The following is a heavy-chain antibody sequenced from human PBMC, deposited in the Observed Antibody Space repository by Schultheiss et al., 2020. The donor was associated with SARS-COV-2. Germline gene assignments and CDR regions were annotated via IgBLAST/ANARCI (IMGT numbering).Heavy chain of an antibody. V-gene: IGHV3-15*01. D-gene: IGHD3-22*01. CDR1: GFTFTNAW. CDR2: VKSKTDGGTT. CDR3: TTELDDTYFDY. J-gene: IGHJ4*02. Sequence: GGSLRLSCAASGFTFTNAWMNWVRQAPGKGLEWVGRVKSKTDGGTTDYAAPVKGRFTISRDDSKNTVYLQMNSLKTEDTAVYYCTTELDDTYFDYWGQGTLVTVSS.